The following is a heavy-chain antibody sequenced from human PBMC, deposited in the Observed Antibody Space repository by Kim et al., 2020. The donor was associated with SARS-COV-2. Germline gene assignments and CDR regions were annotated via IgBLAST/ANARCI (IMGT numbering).Heavy chain of an antibody. Sequence: LKSRVTISVDTSKNQFSRKLSSVTAADTAVYYCARGGYCTNGVCYTPIDYWGQGTLVTVSS. CDR3: ARGGYCTNGVCYTPIDY. V-gene: IGHV4-34*01. J-gene: IGHJ4*02. D-gene: IGHD2-8*01.